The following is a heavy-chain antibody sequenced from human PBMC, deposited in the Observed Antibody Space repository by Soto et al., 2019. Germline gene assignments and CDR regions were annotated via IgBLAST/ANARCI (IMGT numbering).Heavy chain of an antibody. CDR1: GGTFSSYT. J-gene: IGHJ4*02. V-gene: IGHV1-69*02. CDR3: ASAEYSSSGGPDY. Sequence: SVKVSCKASGGTFSSYTISWVRQAPGQGLEWMGRIIPILGIANYAQKFQGRVTITADKSTSTAYMELSSLRSEDTAVYYCASAEYSSSGGPDYWGQGTLVTVSS. CDR2: IIPILGIA. D-gene: IGHD6-6*01.